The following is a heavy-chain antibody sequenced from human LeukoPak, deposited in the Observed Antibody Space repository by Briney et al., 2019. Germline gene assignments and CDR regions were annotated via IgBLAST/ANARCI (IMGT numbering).Heavy chain of an antibody. J-gene: IGHJ5*02. CDR1: GFTFSSYG. CDR2: ISYDGSNK. V-gene: IGHV3-30*18. D-gene: IGHD3-10*01. Sequence: GGSLRLSCAASGFTFSSYGMHWVRQAPGKGLEWVAVISYDGSNKYYADSVKGRFTISRDNSKNTLYLQMNSLRAEDTAVYYCAKLGPSGSWGQGTLVTVSS. CDR3: AKLGPSGS.